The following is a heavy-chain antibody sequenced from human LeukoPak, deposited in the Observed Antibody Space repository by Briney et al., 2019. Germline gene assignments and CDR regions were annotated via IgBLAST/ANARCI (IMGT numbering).Heavy chain of an antibody. CDR1: GFTFNSDA. Sequence: PGGSLRLSCTASGFTFNSDAMSWGRQAPGKGLEWVSVISASGASPSYADSVKGRFTISRDNSKKTLYLQMNSLRAEDTAVYYCVKRAVAGTYYFDYWGQGTLVTVSS. CDR3: VKRAVAGTYYFDY. V-gene: IGHV3-23*01. D-gene: IGHD6-19*01. J-gene: IGHJ4*02. CDR2: ISASGASP.